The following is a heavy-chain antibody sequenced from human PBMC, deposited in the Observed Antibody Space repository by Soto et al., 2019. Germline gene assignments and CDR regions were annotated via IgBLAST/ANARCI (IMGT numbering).Heavy chain of an antibody. J-gene: IGHJ4*02. CDR1: GGSISSVDYY. CDR3: ARYYYDSSGPQS. Sequence: SETLSLTCTVSGGSISSVDYYWSWIRQPPGKGLEWIGYIYYSGSTYYNPSLKSRVTISVDTSKNQFSLKLSSVTAADTAVYYCARYYYDSSGPQSWGQGTLVTVSS. V-gene: IGHV4-30-4*01. D-gene: IGHD3-22*01. CDR2: IYYSGST.